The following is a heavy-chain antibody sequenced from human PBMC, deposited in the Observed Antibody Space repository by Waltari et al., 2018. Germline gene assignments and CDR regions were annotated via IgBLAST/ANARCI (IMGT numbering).Heavy chain of an antibody. D-gene: IGHD6-19*01. CDR3: AKDKEGWSSFDY. CDR1: GFNFNVYA. CDR2: ISWNSGVI. Sequence: EVQLVESGGGLVQPGRSLRLSCAASGFNFNVYAMHWVRQAPGKGLEWVSGISWNSGVIAYADSVKGRFTISRDNAKNSLYLQMNSLRAEDTALYYCAKDKEGWSSFDYWGQGALVTVSS. J-gene: IGHJ4*02. V-gene: IGHV3-9*01.